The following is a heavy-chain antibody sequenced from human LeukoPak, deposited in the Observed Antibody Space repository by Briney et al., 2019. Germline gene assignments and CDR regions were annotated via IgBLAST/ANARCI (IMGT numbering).Heavy chain of an antibody. J-gene: IGHJ4*02. CDR2: IDWDDDK. CDR1: GFSLSTPEMC. CDR3: ARMTPDSPSFDY. V-gene: IGHV2-70*17. D-gene: IGHD2-15*01. Sequence: SGPALVKPTQTLTLTCTFSGFSLSTPEMCVTWIRQPPGKALEWLARIDWDDDKFYSPSLRTRLTISKDTPKNQVVLRMTNMDPVDTGTYYCARMTPDSPSFDYWGQGALVTVSS.